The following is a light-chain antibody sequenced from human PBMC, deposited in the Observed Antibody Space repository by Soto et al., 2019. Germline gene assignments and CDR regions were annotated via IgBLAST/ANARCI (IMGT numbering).Light chain of an antibody. Sequence: EIVMTQSPATLSVSPGERSSRSCSASQSLSTNLAWYQQKPGQAPRLLIYGASTRATGIPARFSGSGSGTEFTLTISSLQSEDFAVYYCQQYDNWPLTFGGGTKVDIK. CDR1: QSLSTN. CDR2: GAS. CDR3: QQYDNWPLT. J-gene: IGKJ4*01. V-gene: IGKV3-15*01.